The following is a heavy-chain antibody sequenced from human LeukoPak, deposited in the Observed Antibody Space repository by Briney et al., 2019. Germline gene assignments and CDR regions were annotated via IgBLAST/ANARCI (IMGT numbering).Heavy chain of an antibody. J-gene: IGHJ3*02. CDR1: GFTFSNYW. D-gene: IGHD1-26*01. CDR2: INSDGSST. CDR3: AKDIEWELYRGAFDI. Sequence: PGGSLRLSCAASGFTFSNYWMHWVRQAPGKGLVWVSRINSDGSSTNYADSVKGRFTISRDNAKNTLYLQMNSLRAEDTALYYCAKDIEWELYRGAFDIWGQGTMVTVSS. V-gene: IGHV3-74*01.